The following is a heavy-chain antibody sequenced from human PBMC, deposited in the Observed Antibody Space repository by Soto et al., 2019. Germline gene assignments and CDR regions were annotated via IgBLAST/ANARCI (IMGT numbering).Heavy chain of an antibody. CDR1: GFTFSSYA. CDR3: ARSTYSSSXGLRYYXGMDV. Sequence: PGGSLRLSCAASGFTFSSYALNWVRQAPGKGLEWVAVISYDGSNKYYADSVKGRFTISRDNSKNTLYLQMNSLRAEDTAVYYCARSTYSSSXGLRYYXGMDVWGQGTTVTVSS. V-gene: IGHV3-30-3*01. J-gene: IGHJ6*02. D-gene: IGHD6-6*01. CDR2: ISYDGSNK.